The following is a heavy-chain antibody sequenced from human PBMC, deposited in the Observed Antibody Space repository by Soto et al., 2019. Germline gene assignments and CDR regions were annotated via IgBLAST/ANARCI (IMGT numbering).Heavy chain of an antibody. D-gene: IGHD3-10*02. V-gene: IGHV3-23*01. CDR1: AFTLSSYA. Sequence: GGSLRLSCAASAFTLSSYAMSWVRQAPGKGLEWVSTISGSGGGTYYADSVKGRFTISRDNSKNTLYMQMNSLRAEDTAVYYCTRLYSSDYYYMDVWGKGTTVTVSS. J-gene: IGHJ6*03. CDR2: ISGSGGGT. CDR3: TRLYSSDYYYMDV.